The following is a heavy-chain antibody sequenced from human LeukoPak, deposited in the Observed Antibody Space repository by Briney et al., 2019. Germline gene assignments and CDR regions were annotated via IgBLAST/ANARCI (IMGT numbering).Heavy chain of an antibody. Sequence: ASVKVSCKASGYTFTSYDINWVRQATGQGLEWMGWMNPNSGNTGYEQKFQGRVTMTRNTSISTAYMELSSLRSEDTAVYYCATPGQLWYFDYWGQGTLVTVSS. V-gene: IGHV1-8*01. CDR3: ATPGQLWYFDY. CDR1: GYTFTSYD. CDR2: MNPNSGNT. J-gene: IGHJ4*02. D-gene: IGHD5-18*01.